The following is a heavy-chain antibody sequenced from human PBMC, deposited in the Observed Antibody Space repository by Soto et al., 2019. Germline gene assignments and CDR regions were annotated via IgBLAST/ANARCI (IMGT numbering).Heavy chain of an antibody. CDR2: IYPGDSDI. D-gene: IGHD3-22*01. J-gene: IGHJ4*02. CDR3: ERRAYRYDTNYFGY. Sequence: GAYLKISCKGSGYSFTPYWIGWVRQMTGKGLEWMGVIYPGDSDIRFSPSFQGQVTISADMSLSTAYLQWSSLRVSDTAMYYCERRAYRYDTNYFGYWGQGTRVTVSS. CDR1: GYSFTPYW. V-gene: IGHV5-51*01.